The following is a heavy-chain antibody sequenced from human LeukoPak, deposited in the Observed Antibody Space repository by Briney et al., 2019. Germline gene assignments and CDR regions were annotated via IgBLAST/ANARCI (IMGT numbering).Heavy chain of an antibody. D-gene: IGHD2-15*01. Sequence: ASVKVSCKVSGYTLTELSMHWVRQAPGKGLEWMGGFDPEDGETIYAQKFQGRVTMTEDTSTDTAYMELSSLRSEDTAVYYCATLGYCSGGSCFAFDYRGQGTLVTVSS. CDR3: ATLGYCSGGSCFAFDY. CDR1: GYTLTELS. J-gene: IGHJ4*02. V-gene: IGHV1-24*01. CDR2: FDPEDGET.